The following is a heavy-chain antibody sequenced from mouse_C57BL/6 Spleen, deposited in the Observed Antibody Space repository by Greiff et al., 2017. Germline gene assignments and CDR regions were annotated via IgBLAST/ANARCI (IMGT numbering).Heavy chain of an antibody. CDR2: INYDGSST. CDR3: SREGNRAMDY. CDR1: GFTFSDYY. D-gene: IGHD2-1*01. V-gene: IGHV5-16*01. Sequence: EVQLVESEGGLVQPGSSMKLSCTASGFTFSDYYMAWVRQVPEKGLEWVANINYDGSSTYYLDSLKSRFIISSDSAKNILYLHMSSLKSEDTATYYCSREGNRAMDYWGQGTSVTVSS. J-gene: IGHJ4*01.